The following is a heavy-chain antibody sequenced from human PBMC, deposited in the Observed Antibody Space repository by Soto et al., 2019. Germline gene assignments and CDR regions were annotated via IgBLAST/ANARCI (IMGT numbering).Heavy chain of an antibody. J-gene: IGHJ6*02. V-gene: IGHV4-30-4*01. CDR1: GGSISSGDYY. Sequence: SSETLSLTCTVSGGSISSGDYYWSWIRQPPGKGLEWIGYIYYSGSTYYNPSLKSRVTISVDTSKNQFSLKLSSVTAADTAVYYCARVQYYDILTGYGGMDVWGQGTTVTVSS. CDR2: IYYSGST. D-gene: IGHD3-9*01. CDR3: ARVQYYDILTGYGGMDV.